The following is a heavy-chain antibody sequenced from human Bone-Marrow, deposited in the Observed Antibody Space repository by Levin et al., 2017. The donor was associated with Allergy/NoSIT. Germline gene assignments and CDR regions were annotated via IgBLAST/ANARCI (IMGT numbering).Heavy chain of an antibody. CDR1: GFTFSRYA. CDR3: ARDGRSISARSDYYYYGMDV. CDR2: ISYDESHK. V-gene: IGHV3-30*04. D-gene: IGHD6-6*01. Sequence: GGSLRLSCAASGFTFSRYAMHWVRQAPGKGLEWVAVISYDESHKYYADSVKGRFTISRDNSKNTLFLQMNSLRPNDMAVYYCARDGRSISARSDYYYYGMDVWGQGTTVTVSS. J-gene: IGHJ6*02.